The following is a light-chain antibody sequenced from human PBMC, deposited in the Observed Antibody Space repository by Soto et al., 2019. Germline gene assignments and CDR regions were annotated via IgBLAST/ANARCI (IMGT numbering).Light chain of an antibody. CDR2: DAS. J-gene: IGKJ2*01. V-gene: IGKV3-11*01. CDR1: QSVSTY. CDR3: QQYGSSPQT. Sequence: EIVLTQSPVTLSLSPGERATLSCRASQSVSTYLAWYQQKPGQTPRLLIYDASNRATGIPARFSGSGSGTDFTLTISTLEPEDFSVYYCQQYGSSPQTFGQGTKLEIK.